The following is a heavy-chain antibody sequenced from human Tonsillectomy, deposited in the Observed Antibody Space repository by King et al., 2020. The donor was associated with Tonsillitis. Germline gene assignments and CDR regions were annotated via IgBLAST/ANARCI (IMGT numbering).Heavy chain of an antibody. D-gene: IGHD5-12*01. V-gene: IGHV1-2*02. CDR1: GYTFTGHY. CDR2: THPNGGGT. J-gene: IGHJ4*02. Sequence: QLVQSGAEVKKPGASVKVSCKASGYTFTGHYMHWVRQAPGQGLEWMGWTHPNGGGTKYDQKFQGRVTMIRDTSISTAHMELSRLGSDETAVYYCARGDRYSGYDSLDYWGQGTLVTVSS. CDR3: ARGDRYSGYDSLDY.